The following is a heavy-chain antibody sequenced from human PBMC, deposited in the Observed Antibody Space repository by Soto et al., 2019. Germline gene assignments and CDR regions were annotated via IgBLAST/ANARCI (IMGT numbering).Heavy chain of an antibody. D-gene: IGHD2-15*01. CDR1: GGSIISSSYY. Sequence: PLEILSLTCTVSGGSIISSSYYWGWIRQPPGKGLEWIGSIYYSGSTYYNPSLKSRVTISVDTSKNQLSLKLSSVTAADTAVYYCARQRRYCSGGSCYSLPFDYWGQGTLVTVSS. V-gene: IGHV4-39*01. J-gene: IGHJ4*02. CDR3: ARQRRYCSGGSCYSLPFDY. CDR2: IYYSGST.